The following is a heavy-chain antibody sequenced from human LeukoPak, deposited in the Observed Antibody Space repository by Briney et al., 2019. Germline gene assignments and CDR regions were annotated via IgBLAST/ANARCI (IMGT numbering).Heavy chain of an antibody. D-gene: IGHD6-13*01. CDR2: IYYSGST. CDR1: GGSISSYY. Sequence: SETLSLTCTVSGGSISSYYWSWIRQPPGKGLEWIGYIYYSGSTNYNPSLKSRVTISVDTSKNQFSLKLSSVTAADTAVYYCAREEQLVSPSFDYWGQGTLVTVSS. V-gene: IGHV4-59*12. J-gene: IGHJ4*02. CDR3: AREEQLVSPSFDY.